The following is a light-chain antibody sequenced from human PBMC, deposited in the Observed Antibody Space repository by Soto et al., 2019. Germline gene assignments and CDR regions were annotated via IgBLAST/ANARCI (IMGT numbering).Light chain of an antibody. CDR1: SSDVGAYKY. Sequence: QPVLTQPPSASGSPGQSVTVSCTGTSSDVGAYKYVSWYQHQPGKAPKLMIYEVSKRPSGVPDRFSGSKSGNTASLTVSGLQAEDEADYYCSAYAGNNKLVFGGGTKLTVL. V-gene: IGLV2-8*01. J-gene: IGLJ2*01. CDR2: EVS. CDR3: SAYAGNNKLV.